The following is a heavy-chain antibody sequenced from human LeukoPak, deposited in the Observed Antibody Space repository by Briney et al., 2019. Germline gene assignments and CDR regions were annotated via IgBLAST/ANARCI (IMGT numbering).Heavy chain of an antibody. CDR1: GFTFSSYA. CDR2: ISYDGSNK. CDR3: ARVGYGGNPYYFDY. V-gene: IGHV3-30*01. J-gene: IGHJ4*02. D-gene: IGHD4-23*01. Sequence: GGSLRLSCAASGFTFSSYAMHRVRQAPGKGLEWVAVISYDGSNKYYADSVKGRFTISRDNSKNTLYLQMNSLRAEDTAVYYCARVGYGGNPYYFDYWGQGTLVTVSS.